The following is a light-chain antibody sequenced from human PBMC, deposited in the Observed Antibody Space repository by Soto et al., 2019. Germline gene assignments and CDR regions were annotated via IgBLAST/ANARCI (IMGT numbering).Light chain of an antibody. Sequence: EIVLTQSPATLSVSPGQRATLSCRASHSVRSNLAWYQQKPGQAPRLLIYGASTRATGIPARFSGSGSGTELTLTISSLQSEDFAVYYCQQYNNWLPLTFGGGTKVEIK. J-gene: IGKJ4*01. CDR1: HSVRSN. CDR2: GAS. CDR3: QQYNNWLPLT. V-gene: IGKV3-15*01.